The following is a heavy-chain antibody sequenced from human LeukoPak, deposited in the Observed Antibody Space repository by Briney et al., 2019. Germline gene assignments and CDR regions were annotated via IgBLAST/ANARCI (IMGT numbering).Heavy chain of an antibody. CDR3: ARVPVVVTAMGAFDI. J-gene: IGHJ3*02. V-gene: IGHV4-31*03. CDR1: GGSISSGGYY. Sequence: TLSLTCTVSGGSISSGGYYWSWIRQHPGKGLEWIGYIYYSGSTYYNPSLKSRVTISVDTSKNQISLKLSSVTAADTAVYYCARVPVVVTAMGAFDIWGQGTMVTVSS. CDR2: IYYSGST. D-gene: IGHD2-21*02.